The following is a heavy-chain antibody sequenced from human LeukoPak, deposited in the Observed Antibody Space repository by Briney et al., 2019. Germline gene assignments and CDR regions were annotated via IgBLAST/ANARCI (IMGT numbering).Heavy chain of an antibody. Sequence: GGSLRLSCAASGFTFDTYAMHWVRHAPGKGLEWVSGISWDSGGIGYADSVKGRFTISRDNAKNSLYLQMNSLRAEDTAVYYCARVSGGGVDAFDIWGQGTMVTVSS. V-gene: IGHV3-9*01. D-gene: IGHD3-3*01. J-gene: IGHJ3*02. CDR3: ARVSGGGVDAFDI. CDR2: ISWDSGGI. CDR1: GFTFDTYA.